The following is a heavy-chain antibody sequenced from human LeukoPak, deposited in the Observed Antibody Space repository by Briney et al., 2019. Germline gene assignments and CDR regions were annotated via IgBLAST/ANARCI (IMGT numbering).Heavy chain of an antibody. CDR3: ARSRVAGIGFYDY. Sequence: GGSLRLSCTASGFTFSSYALHWVRQAPGKGLEWVAVISYDGSNKYYADSVKGRFTISRDNSKNTLYLQMNSLRAEDTAVYYRARSRVAGIGFYDYWGQGTLVTVSS. D-gene: IGHD6-19*01. J-gene: IGHJ4*02. V-gene: IGHV3-30*04. CDR1: GFTFSSYA. CDR2: ISYDGSNK.